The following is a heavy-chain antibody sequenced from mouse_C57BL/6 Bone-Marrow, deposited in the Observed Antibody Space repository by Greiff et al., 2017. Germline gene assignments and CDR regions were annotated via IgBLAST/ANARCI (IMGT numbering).Heavy chain of an antibody. CDR1: GFNIKDDY. CDR3: LYYGYGAWFAY. V-gene: IGHV14-4*01. Sequence: VQLKESGAELVRPGASVKLSCTASGFNIKDDYMHWVKQRPEQGLEWIGWVDPENGDTEYASKFQGKATITAAPSSNTAYLQLRSLTSEDTAVDYCLYYGYGAWFAYWGQVTLVTVSA. J-gene: IGHJ3*01. CDR2: VDPENGDT. D-gene: IGHD2-2*01.